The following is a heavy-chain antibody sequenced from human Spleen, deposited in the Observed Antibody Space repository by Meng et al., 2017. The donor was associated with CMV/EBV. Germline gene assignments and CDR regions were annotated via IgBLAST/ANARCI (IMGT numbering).Heavy chain of an antibody. CDR1: GFSFSSYW. CDR2: IEQDGDDI. CDR3: ARIFGVQRHFDY. D-gene: IGHD3-3*01. V-gene: IGHV3-7*01. Sequence: GESLKISCAASGFSFSSYWMTWVRQAPGKGLEWVANIEQDGDDISYVDSVQGRFTISRDNADNLLFLQLNSLRAEDKAVYYCARIFGVQRHFDYWGQGTLVTVSS. J-gene: IGHJ4*02.